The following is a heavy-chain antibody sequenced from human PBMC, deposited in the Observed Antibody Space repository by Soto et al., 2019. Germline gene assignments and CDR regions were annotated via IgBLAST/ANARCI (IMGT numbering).Heavy chain of an antibody. CDR2: IQSGGPT. CDR1: GFTVSSKY. V-gene: IGHV3-66*01. Sequence: EVHLVESGGGLVQPGGSLRLSCAASGFTVSSKYMSWVRQAPGQGLEWVSLIQSGGPTYYADSVKGRFTISRDTSENTVQLQMDSPRAEGTAVYYCARADVLCDGGRCYGVPLDVWGKGTMVTVSS. CDR3: ARADVLCDGGRCYGVPLDV. D-gene: IGHD2-15*01. J-gene: IGHJ6*04.